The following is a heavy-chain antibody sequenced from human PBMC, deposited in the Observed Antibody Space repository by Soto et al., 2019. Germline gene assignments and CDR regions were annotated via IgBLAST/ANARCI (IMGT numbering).Heavy chain of an antibody. V-gene: IGHV3-21*01. D-gene: IGHD3-10*01. CDR3: ARIAMVRGVFLYYFDY. J-gene: IGHJ4*02. Sequence: GGSLRLSCAASGFTFSSYSMNWVRQAPGKGLKWVSSISSSSSYIYYADSVKGRFTISRDNAKNSLYLQMNSLRAEDTAVYYCARIAMVRGVFLYYFDYWGQGTLVTVSS. CDR1: GFTFSSYS. CDR2: ISSSSSYI.